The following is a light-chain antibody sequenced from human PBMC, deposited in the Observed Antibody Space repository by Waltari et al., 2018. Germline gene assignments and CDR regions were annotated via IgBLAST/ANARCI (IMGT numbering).Light chain of an antibody. V-gene: IGLV2-14*03. CDR1: SSDVGRYHY. J-gene: IGLJ2*01. CDR2: DVS. Sequence: QSALTQPASVSGSPGQSITISCTGTSSDVGRYHYVSGYQPHPGKAPKLMIYDVSYRPSGVSDRFSGSKSGNTASLTISGLQAEDEADYYCSSHSNSGSYVVFGGGTKLTVL. CDR3: SSHSNSGSYVV.